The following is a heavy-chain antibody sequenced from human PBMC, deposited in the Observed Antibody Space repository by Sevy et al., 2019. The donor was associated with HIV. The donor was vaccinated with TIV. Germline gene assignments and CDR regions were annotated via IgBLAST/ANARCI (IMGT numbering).Heavy chain of an antibody. Sequence: GGSLRLSCAASGFNFRNYSMTWVLQAPGKGLDWVSYISSGSGTIHYADSVKDRFTISRDNAKNSLFLQMNSLRDEDTAIYYCARPYCSGDDCYSELDYWGQGILVTVSS. V-gene: IGHV3-48*02. D-gene: IGHD2-15*01. CDR1: GFNFRNYS. CDR3: ARPYCSGDDCYSELDY. CDR2: ISSGSGTI. J-gene: IGHJ4*02.